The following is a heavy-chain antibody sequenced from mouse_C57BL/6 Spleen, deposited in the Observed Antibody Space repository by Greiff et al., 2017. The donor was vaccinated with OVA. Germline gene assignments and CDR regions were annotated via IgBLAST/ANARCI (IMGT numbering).Heavy chain of an antibody. J-gene: IGHJ1*03. CDR3: ARNWGESYWYFDA. CDR1: GFSLTSYG. Sequence: QVQLQQSGPGLVQPSQSLSITCTVSGFSLTSYGVHWVRQSPGKGLEWLGVIWSGGSTDYNAAFISRLSISKDNSKSQVFFKMNSLQADDTAIYYCARNWGESYWYFDAWGTGTTVTVSS. V-gene: IGHV2-2*01. CDR2: IWSGGST.